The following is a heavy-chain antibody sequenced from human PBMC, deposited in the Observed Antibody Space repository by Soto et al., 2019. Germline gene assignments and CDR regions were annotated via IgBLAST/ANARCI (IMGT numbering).Heavy chain of an antibody. D-gene: IGHD6-6*01. J-gene: IGHJ3*02. CDR2: ISYDGSNK. Sequence: QVQLVESGGGVVQPGRSLRLSCAASGFTFSSYAMHWVRQAPGKGLEWVAVISYDGSNKYYADSVKGRFTISRDNSKNTLYLQMNSLRAEDTAVCYCARVMRYSSSYDAFDIWGQGTMVTVSS. CDR3: ARVMRYSSSYDAFDI. V-gene: IGHV3-30-3*01. CDR1: GFTFSSYA.